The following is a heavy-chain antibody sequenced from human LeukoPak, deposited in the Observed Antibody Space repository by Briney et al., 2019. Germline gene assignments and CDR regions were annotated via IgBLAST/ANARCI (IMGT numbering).Heavy chain of an antibody. J-gene: IGHJ4*02. V-gene: IGHV3-48*03. Sequence: WGSLRLSCAASGFTFSSYEMNWVRQAPGKGLELVSYISSSGSTIYYADSVKGRFTITRDNAKNSLYLQMNSLRAEDTAVYYCARRSGWTTVTTDVSDFDYWGQGTLVTVSS. D-gene: IGHD4-17*01. CDR2: ISSSGSTI. CDR1: GFTFSSYE. CDR3: ARRSGWTTVTTDVSDFDY.